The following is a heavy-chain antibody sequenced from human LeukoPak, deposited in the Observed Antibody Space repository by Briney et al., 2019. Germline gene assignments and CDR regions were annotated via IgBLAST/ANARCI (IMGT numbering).Heavy chain of an antibody. CDR1: GGSISSGDYY. CDR3: ARGVTMVRGHRGFDY. V-gene: IGHV4-30-4*08. CDR2: IYYSGST. J-gene: IGHJ4*02. D-gene: IGHD3-10*01. Sequence: SQTLSLTCTVSGGSISSGDYYWSWIRQPPGEGLEWIGYIYYSGSTYYNPSLKSRVTISVDTSKNQFSLKLSSVTAADTAVYYCARGVTMVRGHRGFDYWGQGTLVTVSS.